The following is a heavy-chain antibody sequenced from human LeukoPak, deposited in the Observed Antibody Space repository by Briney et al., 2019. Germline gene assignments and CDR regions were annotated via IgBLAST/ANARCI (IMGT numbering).Heavy chain of an antibody. Sequence: SETLFLTCTVSGGSISSYYWSWIRQPPGKGLEWIGYIYYSGSTNYNPSLKSRVTISVDTSKNQFSLKLSSVTAADTAVYYCARVGGWLPYGMDVWGQGTTVTVSS. V-gene: IGHV4-59*01. D-gene: IGHD3-9*01. J-gene: IGHJ6*02. CDR2: IYYSGST. CDR3: ARVGGWLPYGMDV. CDR1: GGSISSYY.